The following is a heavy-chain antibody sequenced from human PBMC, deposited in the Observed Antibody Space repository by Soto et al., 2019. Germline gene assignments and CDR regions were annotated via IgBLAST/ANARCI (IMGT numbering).Heavy chain of an antibody. V-gene: IGHV4-31*03. Sequence: SETLSLTCTVSGGPISHADYYWSWIRQHPGKGLEWIGYIYYSGGTYFNPSLESRVTMSVDTSQNQFSLNLNSVTAADTAVYYCARAMVRGVLGYWGQGTLVT. CDR1: GGPISHADYY. CDR3: ARAMVRGVLGY. D-gene: IGHD3-10*01. J-gene: IGHJ4*02. CDR2: IYYSGGT.